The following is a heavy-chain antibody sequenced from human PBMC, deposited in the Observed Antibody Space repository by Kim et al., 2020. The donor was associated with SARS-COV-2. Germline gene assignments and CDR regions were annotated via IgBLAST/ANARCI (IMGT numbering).Heavy chain of an antibody. J-gene: IGHJ3*02. V-gene: IGHV3-23*01. Sequence: GGSLRLSCAASGFIFSSYAMSWVRQAPGKGLEWVSAISGSGGSTYYAAFVKGRFTISRDNSKNTLYLQMNSLRAEATAVYYCANPSGYYAYAFDIWGQGTLVTVSS. D-gene: IGHD3-22*01. CDR3: ANPSGYYAYAFDI. CDR2: ISGSGGST. CDR1: GFIFSSYA.